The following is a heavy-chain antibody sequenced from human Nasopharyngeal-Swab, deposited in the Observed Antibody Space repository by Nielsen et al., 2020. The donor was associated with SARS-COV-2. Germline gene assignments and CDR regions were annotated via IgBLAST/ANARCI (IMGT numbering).Heavy chain of an antibody. CDR2: IWHDGNNK. CDR1: GFTFSSNA. Sequence: GESLKISCAASGFTFSSNAMHWVRQAPGKGLEWVAVIWHDGNNKYYADSVKGRFTISRDNSENTLYLQMNSLRAEDTAVYYCANRRGGSWHPYCFDYWGQGTLVTVSS. V-gene: IGHV3-33*06. J-gene: IGHJ4*02. D-gene: IGHD6-13*01. CDR3: ANRRGGSWHPYCFDY.